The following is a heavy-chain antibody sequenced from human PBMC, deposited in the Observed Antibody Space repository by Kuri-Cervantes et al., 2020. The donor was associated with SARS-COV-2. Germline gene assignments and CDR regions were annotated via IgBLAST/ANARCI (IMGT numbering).Heavy chain of an antibody. CDR3: ARDQRYCSSTSCYPQQFDY. D-gene: IGHD2-2*01. V-gene: IGHV1-18*01. CDR2: ISAYNGNT. Sequence: SVKVSCKASGYTFTSYGISWVRQAPGQGLEWMGWISAYNGNTNYAQKLQGRVTMTTDTSTSTAYMELSSLRSEDTAVYYCARDQRYCSSTSCYPQQFDYWGQGTLVTVSS. J-gene: IGHJ4*02. CDR1: GYTFTSYG.